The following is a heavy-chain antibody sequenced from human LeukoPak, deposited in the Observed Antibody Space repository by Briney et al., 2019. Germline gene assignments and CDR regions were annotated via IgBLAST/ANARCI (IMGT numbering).Heavy chain of an antibody. CDR3: ARGEHCSGGSCYSDY. Sequence: SVKVSCKASGGTFSSYAISWVRQAPGQGLEWMGRIIPILGIANYAQKFQGRVTITADKSTSTAYMELSSPRSEDTAVYYCARGEHCSGGSCYSDYWGQGTLVTVSS. J-gene: IGHJ4*02. CDR1: GGTFSSYA. CDR2: IIPILGIA. V-gene: IGHV1-69*04. D-gene: IGHD2-15*01.